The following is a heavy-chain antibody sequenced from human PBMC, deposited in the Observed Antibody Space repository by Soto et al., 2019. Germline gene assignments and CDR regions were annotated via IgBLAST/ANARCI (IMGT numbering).Heavy chain of an antibody. J-gene: IGHJ5*02. CDR1: GYSFTSYW. V-gene: IGHV5-51*01. D-gene: IGHD6-19*01. CDR2: IYPGDSDT. CDR3: AIARNSGWYGAGWFDP. Sequence: GESLKISCKGSGYSFTSYWIGWVRQMPGKGLEWMGIIYPGDSDTRYSPSFQGQVTISADKSISTAYLQWSSLKASDTAMYYCAIARNSGWYGAGWFDPWSQGTLVTVSS.